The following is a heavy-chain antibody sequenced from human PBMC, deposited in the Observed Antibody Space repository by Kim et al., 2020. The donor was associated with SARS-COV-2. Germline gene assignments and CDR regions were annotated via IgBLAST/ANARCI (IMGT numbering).Heavy chain of an antibody. J-gene: IGHJ3*02. V-gene: IGHV1-2*02. Sequence: ASVKVSCKASGYTFAGYYIHWVRQAPGRGLEWMGWINPSSGDTNYARKFQGRVTMTRDTSINTAYMELNRLTSDDTAVYYCAKILFLGYCSGADCFGPDGFDIWGQGTLVTVSS. CDR2: INPSSGDT. D-gene: IGHD2-15*01. CDR1: GYTFAGYY. CDR3: AKILFLGYCSGADCFGPDGFDI.